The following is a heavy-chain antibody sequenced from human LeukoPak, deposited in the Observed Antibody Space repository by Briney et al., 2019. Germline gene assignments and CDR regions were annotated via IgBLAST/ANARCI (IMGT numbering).Heavy chain of an antibody. J-gene: IGHJ1*01. CDR1: GGSIRSYY. CDR3: ASAYYYGSGSYIH. Sequence: QPSETLSLTCTVSGGSIRSYYWSWIRQPPGKGLEWIGYIYYSGSTNYNPSLKSRVTISVDTSKNQFSLKLSSVTAADTAVYYCASAYYYGSGSYIHWGQGTLVTVSS. D-gene: IGHD3-10*01. V-gene: IGHV4-59*08. CDR2: IYYSGST.